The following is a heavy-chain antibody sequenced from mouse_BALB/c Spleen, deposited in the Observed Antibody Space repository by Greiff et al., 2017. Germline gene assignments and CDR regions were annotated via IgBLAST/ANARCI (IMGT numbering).Heavy chain of an antibody. D-gene: IGHD1-1*01. Sequence: DVQLVESGPELVKPGASVKISCKASGYSFTGYFMNWVMQSHGKSLEWIGRINPYNGDTFYNQKFKGKATLTVDKSSSTAHMELRSLASEDSAVYYCARDYYGRHFDYWGQGTTLTVSA. CDR2: INPYNGDT. CDR3: ARDYYGRHFDY. CDR1: GYSFTGYF. V-gene: IGHV1-20*02. J-gene: IGHJ2*01.